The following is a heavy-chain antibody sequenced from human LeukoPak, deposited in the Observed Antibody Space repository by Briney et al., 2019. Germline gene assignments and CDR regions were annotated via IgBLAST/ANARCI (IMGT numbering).Heavy chain of an antibody. Sequence: SETLSLTCTVSGDSVSSYYWSWIRHPPGKGLEWIGYIYYSGSTNYNPSLKSRVTISLDTSKNQFCLKVSSVTAADTAVYYCARDTYSGIYYPYYYYYYMDVWGKGTTVTVSS. V-gene: IGHV4-59*02. D-gene: IGHD1-26*01. J-gene: IGHJ6*03. CDR3: ARDTYSGIYYPYYYYYYMDV. CDR1: GDSVSSYY. CDR2: IYYSGST.